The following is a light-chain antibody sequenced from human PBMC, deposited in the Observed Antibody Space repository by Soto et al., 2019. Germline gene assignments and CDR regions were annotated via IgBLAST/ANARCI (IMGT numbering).Light chain of an antibody. CDR3: QQYGSSPL. J-gene: IGKJ3*01. CDR2: GAS. V-gene: IGKV3-20*01. CDR1: QSVSSSY. Sequence: ESVLTQSPGTLSLSPGERATLSCRASQSVSSSYLAWYQQKPGQAPRLLIYGASSRATGIPDRFSGSGSGTDFTLTISRLGREDFEVYYCQQYGSSPLFGPGTKVDIK.